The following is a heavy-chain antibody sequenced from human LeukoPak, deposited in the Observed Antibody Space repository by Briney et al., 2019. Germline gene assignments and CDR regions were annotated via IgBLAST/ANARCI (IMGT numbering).Heavy chain of an antibody. CDR1: GYTLTEIS. V-gene: IGHV1-24*01. D-gene: IGHD1-26*01. CDR3: AAEISGGHYFDY. J-gene: IGHJ4*02. Sequence: GASVKVSCKVSGYTLTEISMHWVRQAPGKGLEWMGGFDPENDERIDAQKFQGRVTMTEDTSTDTAYMELSRLRSEDTAVYYCAAEISGGHYFDYWGQGTLVTVSS. CDR2: FDPENDER.